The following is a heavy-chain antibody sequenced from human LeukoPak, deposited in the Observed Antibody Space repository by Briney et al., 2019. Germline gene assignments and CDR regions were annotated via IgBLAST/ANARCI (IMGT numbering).Heavy chain of an antibody. CDR1: GGSISSYY. J-gene: IGHJ5*02. V-gene: IGHV4-59*01. CDR2: IYYSGSI. D-gene: IGHD3-10*01. Sequence: PSETLSLTCTVSGGSISSYYWSWIRQPPGKGLEWIGYIYYSGSINYNPSLKSRVTISVDTSKNQFSLKLSSVTAADTAVYYCARRFGEDPWGQGTLVTVSS. CDR3: ARRFGEDP.